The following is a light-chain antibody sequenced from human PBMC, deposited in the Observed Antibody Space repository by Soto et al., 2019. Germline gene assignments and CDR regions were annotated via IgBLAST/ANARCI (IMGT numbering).Light chain of an antibody. J-gene: IGLJ1*01. CDR1: SSDVGTYDF. Sequence: QSALTQPRSVSGSPGQSVTISCTGTSSDVGTYDFVSWYQQHPGKAPRLMIFDVSERPSGVPDRCSGSKPGNTAYLTISGLQADNEDDYYCWIYSVSFYVFGTRTKVTVL. CDR2: DVS. V-gene: IGLV2-11*01. CDR3: WIYSVSFYV.